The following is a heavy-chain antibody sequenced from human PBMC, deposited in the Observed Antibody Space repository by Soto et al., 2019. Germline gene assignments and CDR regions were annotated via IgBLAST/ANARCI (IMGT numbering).Heavy chain of an antibody. CDR2: IIPIFGTA. CDR3: ARTRPSGYSGLRYYYYSGMDV. Sequence: AAKDSCNSTGGAFSSYAISWVRQAPGQGREWMGGIIPIFGTANYAQKFQGRVTITADKSTSTAYMELSSLRSEDTAVYYCARTRPSGYSGLRYYYYSGMDVWGQGTTVTVSS. J-gene: IGHJ6*02. V-gene: IGHV1-69*06. D-gene: IGHD5-12*01. CDR1: GGAFSSYA.